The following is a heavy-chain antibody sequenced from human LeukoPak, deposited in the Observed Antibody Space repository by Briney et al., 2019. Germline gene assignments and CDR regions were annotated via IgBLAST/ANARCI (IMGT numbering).Heavy chain of an antibody. J-gene: IGHJ5*02. CDR2: IRYDGSNK. V-gene: IGHV3-30*02. D-gene: IGHD1-26*01. CDR1: GFTFNNYA. CDR3: ARAPSGSGRFDP. Sequence: GGSLRLSCAASGFTFNNYAMHWVRQAPGKGLEWVAFIRYDGSNKYYADSVKGRFTISRDNSKNTLSLQMNSLRIEDTAVYYCARAPSGSGRFDPWGQGTLVTVSS.